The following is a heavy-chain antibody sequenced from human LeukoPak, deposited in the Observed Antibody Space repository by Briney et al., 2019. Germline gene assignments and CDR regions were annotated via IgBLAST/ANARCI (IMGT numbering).Heavy chain of an antibody. CDR3: AREGGNYYFDY. CDR2: IYSGGST. J-gene: IGHJ4*02. D-gene: IGHD1-7*01. V-gene: IGHV3-66*02. CDR1: GFTVSSNY. Sequence: GGSLRLSCAASGFTVSSNYMSWVHQAPGKGLEWVSVIYSGGSTYYADSVKGRFTISRDNSKNTLYLQMNSLRAEDTAVYYCAREGGNYYFDYWGQGTLVTVSS.